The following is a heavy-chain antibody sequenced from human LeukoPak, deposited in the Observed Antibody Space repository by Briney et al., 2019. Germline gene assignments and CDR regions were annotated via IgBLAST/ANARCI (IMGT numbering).Heavy chain of an antibody. CDR3: ARLHCSSTTCLWPNAFDI. CDR1: GGSFSGYY. CDR2: INHSGST. V-gene: IGHV4-34*01. D-gene: IGHD2-2*01. Sequence: SETLSLTCAVYGGSFSGYYWSWIRQPPGKGREWIGEINHSGSTNYNPSLKSRVTISFYTSKNLFSLKLSSVTAADATVYYCARLHCSSTTCLWPNAFDIWGQGTMITVSS. J-gene: IGHJ3*02.